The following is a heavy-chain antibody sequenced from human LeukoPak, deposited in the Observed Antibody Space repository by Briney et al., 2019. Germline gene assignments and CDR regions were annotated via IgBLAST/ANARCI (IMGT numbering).Heavy chain of an antibody. CDR1: GWSFSGYY. J-gene: IGHJ4*02. CDR2: IIHTGST. V-gene: IGHV4-34*12. CDR3: ARYRGRNGSNYYFDS. Sequence: KPSETLSLTCGVYGWSFSGYYWSWIRQPPGKGLEWIGEIIHTGSTNYNPSLKSRVTISIDTSKSQFSLRLSSVTAADTAVYYCARYRGRNGSNYYFDSWGQGILVTVSS. D-gene: IGHD5-24*01.